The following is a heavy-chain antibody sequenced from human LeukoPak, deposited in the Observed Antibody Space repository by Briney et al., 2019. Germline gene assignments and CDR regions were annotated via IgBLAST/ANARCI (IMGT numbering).Heavy chain of an antibody. J-gene: IGHJ4*02. CDR3: ARDRWDIVVVPAAFNFDF. V-gene: IGHV3-74*01. CDR1: GFTFSSHW. Sequence: GGSLRLSCAASGFTFSSHWMHWVRQAPGKGLVWISRIVNDGSGATYVDSVKGRFTTSRDNAKNSLYLQMNSLRVEDTAVYYCARDRWDIVVVPAAFNFDFWGQGTLVTVSS. D-gene: IGHD2-2*01. CDR2: IVNDGSGA.